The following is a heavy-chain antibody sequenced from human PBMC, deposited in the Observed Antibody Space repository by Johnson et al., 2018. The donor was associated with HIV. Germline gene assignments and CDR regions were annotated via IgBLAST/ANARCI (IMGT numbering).Heavy chain of an antibody. V-gene: IGHV3-33*06. CDR2: ILYEGRNK. CDR3: AKPGANWGSPDDFDV. CDR1: GFPFSSYG. Sequence: VQLVESGGGGVQPGRSLRLSCAASGFPFSSYGMHWGRQAPGKGLAWVAVILYEGRNKYYADSVKGRFTISRDSSRNTLYLQMNSLRAEDTAVYYCAKPGANWGSPDDFDVWGQGTMVTVSS. J-gene: IGHJ3*01. D-gene: IGHD7-27*01.